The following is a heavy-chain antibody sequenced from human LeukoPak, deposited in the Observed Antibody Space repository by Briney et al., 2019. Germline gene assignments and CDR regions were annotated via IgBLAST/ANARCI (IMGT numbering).Heavy chain of an antibody. Sequence: GRSLRLSCAASGFTFSSYGMHWVRQAPGKGLEWVAVISYDGSNKYYADSVKGRFTISRDNSKNTLYLQMNSLRAEDTAVYYCARDWGYYGSGSYFTFDPWGQGTLVTVSS. V-gene: IGHV3-30*19. D-gene: IGHD3-10*01. CDR3: ARDWGYYGSGSYFTFDP. CDR2: ISYDGSNK. CDR1: GFTFSSYG. J-gene: IGHJ5*02.